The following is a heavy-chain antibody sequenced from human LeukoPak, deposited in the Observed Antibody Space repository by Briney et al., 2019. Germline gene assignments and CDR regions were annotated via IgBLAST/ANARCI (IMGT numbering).Heavy chain of an antibody. Sequence: ASETLSLTCAVYGGSFSGYYWSWIRQPPGKGLEWIGEINHSGSTNYNPSLKSRVTISVDTSKNQFSLKLSSVTAADTAVYYCARGRGYLYFDYWSQGTLVTVSS. CDR2: INHSGST. V-gene: IGHV4-34*01. CDR1: GGSFSGYY. J-gene: IGHJ4*02. D-gene: IGHD1-1*01. CDR3: ARGRGYLYFDY.